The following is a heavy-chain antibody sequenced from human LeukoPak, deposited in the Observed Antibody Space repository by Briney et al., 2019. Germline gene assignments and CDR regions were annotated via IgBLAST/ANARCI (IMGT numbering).Heavy chain of an antibody. CDR2: ISSDGTNT. Sequence: GGSRRLSCAASGFTISNYWMHWVRQAPGKGLVWVSRISSDGTNTNYADSVKGRFTISRDNAKDTLYLQMNSLGAEDTAVYYCARTSYDTGGYFEDWGQGTLVTVSS. CDR3: ARTSYDTGGYFED. V-gene: IGHV3-74*01. CDR1: GFTISNYW. J-gene: IGHJ4*02. D-gene: IGHD3-22*01.